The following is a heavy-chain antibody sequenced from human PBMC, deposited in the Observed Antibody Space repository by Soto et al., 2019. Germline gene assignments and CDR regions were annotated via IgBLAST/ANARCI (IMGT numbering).Heavy chain of an antibody. J-gene: IGHJ4*02. V-gene: IGHV3-33*01. D-gene: IGHD1-1*01. Sequence: PGGSLRLSCAASGFTFKNFAMHWVRQAPGKGLEWVAMIWYDAIGKYYADSVKGRFTISRDHSKNTLSLQMGSLRAEDTAVYYCARDWNAGIFDYWGQGTPVTVSS. CDR2: IWYDAIGK. CDR3: ARDWNAGIFDY. CDR1: GFTFKNFA.